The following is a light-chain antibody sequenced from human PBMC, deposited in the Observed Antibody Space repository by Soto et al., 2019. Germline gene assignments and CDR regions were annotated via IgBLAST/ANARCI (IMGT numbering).Light chain of an antibody. V-gene: IGKV3-20*01. CDR2: AAS. CDR3: QQYGDSPVT. Sequence: EIMLTQSPGTLSLSPGDRATLSCRASQSVAGSSLAWYQQKPAQAPRLLIYAASNRATGIPARFSGSGSGTDFTLTISRLVPEDFAVYYCQQYGDSPVTFGQGTKVDIK. J-gene: IGKJ1*01. CDR1: QSVAGSS.